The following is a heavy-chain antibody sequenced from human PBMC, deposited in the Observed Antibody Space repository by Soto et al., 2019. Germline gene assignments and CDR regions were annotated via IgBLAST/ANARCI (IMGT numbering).Heavy chain of an antibody. D-gene: IGHD5-12*01. J-gene: IGHJ5*02. CDR1: GGTFSSYT. CDR2: IIPILGIA. Sequence: GASVKVSCKASGGTFSSYTISWVRQAPGQGLEWMGRIIPILGIANYAQKFQGRVTITADKSTSTAYMELSSLRSEDTAVYYCARYLPLGVATITNWFDLWGQGTLVTVSS. CDR3: ARYLPLGVATITNWFDL. V-gene: IGHV1-69*02.